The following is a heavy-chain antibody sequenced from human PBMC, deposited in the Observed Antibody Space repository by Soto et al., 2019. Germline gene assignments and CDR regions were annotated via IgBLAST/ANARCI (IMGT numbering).Heavy chain of an antibody. J-gene: IGHJ4*02. CDR3: ARGKSEVGARTSAFDY. D-gene: IGHD1-26*01. V-gene: IGHV1-69*13. CDR1: GGSISSYA. CDR2: IIPIFGTA. Sequence: GASVKVSCKASGGSISSYAISWGRKDTRQGLEWMGGIIPIFGTANYAQKFQGRVTITADESTSTAYMELSSLRSEDTAVYYCARGKSEVGARTSAFDYWGQGTLVTVSS.